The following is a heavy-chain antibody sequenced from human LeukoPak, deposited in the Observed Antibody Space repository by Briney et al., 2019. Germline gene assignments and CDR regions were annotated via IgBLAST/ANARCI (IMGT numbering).Heavy chain of an antibody. CDR1: GFTFDDYA. CDR3: AKEAGRYYDILTGYPYDY. V-gene: IGHV3-9*01. CDR2: ISWNSGSI. J-gene: IGHJ4*02. D-gene: IGHD3-9*01. Sequence: GGSLRLSCAASGFTFDDYAMHWVRQAPGKGLEWVSGISWNSGSIGYADSVKGRFTISRDNAKNSLYLQMNSLRAEDTALHYCAKEAGRYYDILTGYPYDYWGQGTLVTVSS.